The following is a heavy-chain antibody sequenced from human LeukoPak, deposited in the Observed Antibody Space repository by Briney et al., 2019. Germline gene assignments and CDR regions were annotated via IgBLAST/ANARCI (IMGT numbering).Heavy chain of an antibody. CDR2: ISAYNGNT. D-gene: IGHD6-13*01. CDR1: GYTFTSYG. J-gene: IGHJ4*02. Sequence: ASVKVSCKASGYTFTSYGISWVRQAPGQALEWMGWISAYNGNTNYAQKLQGRVTMTTDTSTSTAHMELRSLRSDDTAVYYCARDLEAAGSVYFDYWGQGTLVTVSS. V-gene: IGHV1-18*01. CDR3: ARDLEAAGSVYFDY.